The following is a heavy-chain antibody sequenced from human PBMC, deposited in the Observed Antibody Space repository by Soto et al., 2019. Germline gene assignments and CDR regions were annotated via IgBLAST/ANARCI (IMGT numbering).Heavy chain of an antibody. J-gene: IGHJ6*04. D-gene: IGHD2-21*02. V-gene: IGHV4-30-4*08. CDR2: IHHSGSI. CDR1: GGAISCDYYP. Sequence: QVQLQQSAPGLVKPSQTLSLTCTVSGGAISCDYYPWTWTLQSPGKVIECIGYIHHSGSILYNPSLKRRLTISVDTSKNQFSLHLTSVTAAATAVYFCAREDDGGDSLDVWGKGTTVPVSS. CDR3: AREDDGGDSLDV.